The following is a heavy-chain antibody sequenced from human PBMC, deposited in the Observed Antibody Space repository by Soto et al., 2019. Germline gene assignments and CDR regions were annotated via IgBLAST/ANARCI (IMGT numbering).Heavy chain of an antibody. CDR1: GFTFSSYA. V-gene: IGHV3-23*01. D-gene: IGHD2-21*01. CDR3: ATESNFLCVGAVHHSDY. Sequence: PGGYPRLSCAATGFTFSSYAMSWVRQAPGKGLEWVSAISGSGGSTYYADSVYCRFTISRDNSKNTLYLQMNSLRAEDTAVYVCATESNFLCVGAVHHSDYWGQGT. J-gene: IGHJ4*02. CDR2: ISGSGGST.